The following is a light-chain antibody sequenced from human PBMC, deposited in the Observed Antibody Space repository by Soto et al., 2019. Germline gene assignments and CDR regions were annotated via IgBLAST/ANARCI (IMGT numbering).Light chain of an antibody. J-gene: IGLJ1*01. CDR1: SSDVGGYNY. Sequence: SALTQPASVSGSPGQSITISCTGTSSDVGGYNYVSWYQQHPGKAPKLMIYDVSNRPSGVSNRFSGSKSGNTASLTISGLQAEDEADYYCSSYTSSSTPVFGTGTRSPS. V-gene: IGLV2-14*01. CDR3: SSYTSSSTPV. CDR2: DVS.